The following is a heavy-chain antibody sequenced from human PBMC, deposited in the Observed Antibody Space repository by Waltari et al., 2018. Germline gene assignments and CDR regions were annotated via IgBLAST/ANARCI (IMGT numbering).Heavy chain of an antibody. J-gene: IGHJ4*02. Sequence: EVQLVESGGGLVQPGGSLRLSCAASGFTFSSYAMSWVRQAPGKGLEWVSAISGSGGSTDDADSVKGRFTIARDNAKNTLYLQMNSLRAEDTAVYYCANYAGYCSGGSCYSGGFDYWGQGTLVTVSS. CDR3: ANYAGYCSGGSCYSGGFDY. D-gene: IGHD2-15*01. CDR2: ISGSGGST. CDR1: GFTFSSYA. V-gene: IGHV3-23*04.